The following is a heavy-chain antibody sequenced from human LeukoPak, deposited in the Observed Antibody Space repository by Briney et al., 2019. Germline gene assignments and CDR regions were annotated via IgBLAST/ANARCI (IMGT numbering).Heavy chain of an antibody. CDR1: GFTFSSYA. D-gene: IGHD5-24*01. V-gene: IGHV3-23*01. J-gene: IGHJ4*02. Sequence: GGSLRLSCAASGFTFSSYAMSWVRQAPGKGLEWVSAISGSGGSTYYADSVKGRFTISRDNSKNTLYLQMNSLRAEDTAVYYCANIRWLQFGYFDYRGQGTLVTVSS. CDR3: ANIRWLQFGYFDY. CDR2: ISGSGGST.